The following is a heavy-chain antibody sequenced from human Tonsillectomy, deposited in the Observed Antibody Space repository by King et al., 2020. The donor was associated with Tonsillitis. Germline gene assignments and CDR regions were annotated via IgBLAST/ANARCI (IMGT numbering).Heavy chain of an antibody. Sequence: QLVQSGGGVVQPGRSLRLSCAASRFTFSSYGMHWVRQAPGKGLEWVAVITYDGGGWYYADSVKGRCTISRDNSKNSLYLQMHSLRPEDTAVYYCARDQSPGDSSGYLNYWGQGTLVAVS. CDR3: ARDQSPGDSSGYLNY. J-gene: IGHJ4*02. D-gene: IGHD3-22*01. CDR2: ITYDGGGW. CDR1: RFTFSSYG. V-gene: IGHV3-30-3*01.